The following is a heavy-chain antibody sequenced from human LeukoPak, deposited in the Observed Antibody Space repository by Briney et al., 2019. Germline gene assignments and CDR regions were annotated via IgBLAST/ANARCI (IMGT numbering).Heavy chain of an antibody. V-gene: IGHV3-48*03. D-gene: IGHD3-3*01. J-gene: IGHJ5*02. CDR1: GFTFSSYE. CDR3: ARGRPVGAYYDFWSGYYSAAGGWFDP. Sequence: GGSLRLSCAASGFTFSSYEMNWVRQAPGKGLEWVSYISSSGSTIYYADSVKGRFTISRDNSKNTLYLQMNSLRAEDTAVYYCARGRPVGAYYDFWSGYYSAAGGWFDPWGQGTLVTVSS. CDR2: ISSSGSTI.